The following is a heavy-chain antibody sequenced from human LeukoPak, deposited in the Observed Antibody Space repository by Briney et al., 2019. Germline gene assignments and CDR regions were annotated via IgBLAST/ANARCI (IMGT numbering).Heavy chain of an antibody. CDR3: ARQVAVVPAAIHWFDP. CDR2: IYHSGST. V-gene: IGHV4-38-2*01. J-gene: IGHJ5*02. CDR1: GYSISSGYY. D-gene: IGHD2-2*02. Sequence: SSXTLSLTCAVSGYSISSGYYWGWIRPPPGKGLEWIGIIYHSGSTYYNPSLRSRVTISVDTSKNQFSLKLSSVTAADTAVYYCARQVAVVPAAIHWFDPWGQGTLVTVSS.